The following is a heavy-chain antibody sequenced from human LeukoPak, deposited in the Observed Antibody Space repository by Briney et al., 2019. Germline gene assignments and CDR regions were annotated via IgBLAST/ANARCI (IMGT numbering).Heavy chain of an antibody. CDR3: ARGPGLDYYYYMDV. V-gene: IGHV4-59*01. CDR2: IYYSGST. Sequence: SETLSLTCTVSGGSISSYYWSWIRQPPGKGLEWIGYIYYSGSTNYNSSLKSRVTISVDTSKNQFSLKLSSVTAADTAVYYCARGPGLDYYYYMDVWGKGTTVTVSS. CDR1: GGSISSYY. J-gene: IGHJ6*03.